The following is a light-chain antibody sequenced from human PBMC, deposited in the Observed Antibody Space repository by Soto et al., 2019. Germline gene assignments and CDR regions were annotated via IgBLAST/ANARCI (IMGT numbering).Light chain of an antibody. CDR3: QKANSFPFT. J-gene: IGKJ4*01. V-gene: IGKV1D-12*01. Sequence: DIQMTQSPSSVSASVGDRVNITCRASQGISSWLGWYQQKPGKAPKLLIYAASILQSGVPSRFSGCGSGTDFTRTISRLQPEDFSTYYCQKANSFPFTFGGGTKVDIK. CDR1: QGISSW. CDR2: AAS.